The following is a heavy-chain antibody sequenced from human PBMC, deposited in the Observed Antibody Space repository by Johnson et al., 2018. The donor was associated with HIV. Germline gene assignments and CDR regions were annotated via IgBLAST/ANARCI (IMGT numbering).Heavy chain of an antibody. CDR1: GFTFSSYG. CDR3: AKDQYCGGDCYPDAFDI. V-gene: IGHV3-30*02. D-gene: IGHD2-21*02. J-gene: IGHJ3*02. Sequence: QVQLVESGGGLVQPGGSLRLSCAASGFTFSSYGMHWVRQAPGKGLEWVAFIRYDGSNKYYADSVKGRFPISRDNSKNTLYLQINSLRAEDTAVYYCAKDQYCGGDCYPDAFDIWGQGTMVTVSS. CDR2: IRYDGSNK.